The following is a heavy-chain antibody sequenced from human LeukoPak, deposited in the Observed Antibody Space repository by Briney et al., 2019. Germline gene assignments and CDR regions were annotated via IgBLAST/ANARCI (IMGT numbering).Heavy chain of an antibody. CDR1: GFTFSSYA. V-gene: IGHV3-23*01. Sequence: PGGSLRLSCAASGFTFSSYAMSWVRQAPGKGLEWVSAISGSGGSAYYADSVKGRFTISRDNSRNTLYLQMDSLRAEDTAVYYCATGLSSSSHFWGQGTLVTVSS. D-gene: IGHD6-6*01. CDR3: ATGLSSSSHF. J-gene: IGHJ4*02. CDR2: ISGSGGSA.